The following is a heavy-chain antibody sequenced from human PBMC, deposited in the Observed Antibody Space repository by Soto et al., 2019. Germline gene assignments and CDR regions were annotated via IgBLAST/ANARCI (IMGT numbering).Heavy chain of an antibody. CDR2: TYYKSKWYY. Sequence: QVRLQQSSPGLVKPSQALSLTCDISGDSVSSNSAGWNWIRRTPSRGLEWLERTYYKSKWYYTYATSVKSQRPVSPDTFNNQISLQLTYVTPEDTAVDYCASGSCDGDSGLYYIDVWDKGTPVTVSS. D-gene: IGHD1-26*01. V-gene: IGHV6-1*01. CDR3: ASGSCDGDSGLYYIDV. J-gene: IGHJ6*03. CDR1: GDSVSSNSAG.